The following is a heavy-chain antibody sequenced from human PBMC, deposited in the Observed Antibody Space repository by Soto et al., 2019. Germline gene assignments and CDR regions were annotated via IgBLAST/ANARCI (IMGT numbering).Heavy chain of an antibody. D-gene: IGHD3-10*01. CDR1: GGTFNNYA. CDR3: ARDTREITRVRGVIPYYIYHMDV. Sequence: QVQLAQSGAEVKKRGSSVKVSCRVSGGTFNNYAISWVRQAPGEGLEWMGGIIPAFGTPKYAQRFQDRVTISADVYAATVYMELTSLRSDDTAVYYCARDTREITRVRGVIPYYIYHMDVWGAGTTVAVSS. J-gene: IGHJ6*04. V-gene: IGHV1-69*01. CDR2: IIPAFGTP.